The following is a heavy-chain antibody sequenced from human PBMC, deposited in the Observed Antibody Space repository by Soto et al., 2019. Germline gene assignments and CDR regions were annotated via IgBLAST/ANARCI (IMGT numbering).Heavy chain of an antibody. CDR2: IIPIFGTA. V-gene: IGHV1-69*12. CDR1: GGTFSTSA. CDR3: ARDKDRARLGGNYYYATDV. D-gene: IGHD5-12*01. J-gene: IGHJ6*02. Sequence: QVQLVQSGAEVMQPGSSVRVSCKTSGGTFSTSAISWVRQAPGQGLEWMGGIIPIFGTADYAQKFQGRVTITADESTSTAYMELSSLRSEDTAVYFCARDKDRARLGGNYYYATDVWGQGTTVTVSS.